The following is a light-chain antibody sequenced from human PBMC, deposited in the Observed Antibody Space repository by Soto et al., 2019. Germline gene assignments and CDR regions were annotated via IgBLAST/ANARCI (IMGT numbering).Light chain of an antibody. Sequence: QSVLTQPASVSGXPXXXXXXXXXXXXXXVGAYNLVSWYQQHPGKAPKLIICEVNTRPSGISNRFSXSXSGDTASLTISGLXAEDEADYFCCSYAGTVAYVFGTGTKVTXL. CDR3: CSYAGTVAYV. J-gene: IGLJ1*01. V-gene: IGLV2-23*02. CDR2: EVN. CDR1: XXXVGAYNL.